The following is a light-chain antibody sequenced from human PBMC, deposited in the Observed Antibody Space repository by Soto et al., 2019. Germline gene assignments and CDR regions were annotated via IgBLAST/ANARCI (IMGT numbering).Light chain of an antibody. CDR1: SSDVGGYNY. CDR2: EVS. Sequence: QSALTQPASVSGSPGQSITISCTGTSSDVGGYNYVSWYQQQSGKAPKLMIHEVSNRPSGVSNRLSGSKSGNTASLTISGLQAEDEADYYCSSYTRSRAYVFGIGT. J-gene: IGLJ1*01. CDR3: SSYTRSRAYV. V-gene: IGLV2-14*01.